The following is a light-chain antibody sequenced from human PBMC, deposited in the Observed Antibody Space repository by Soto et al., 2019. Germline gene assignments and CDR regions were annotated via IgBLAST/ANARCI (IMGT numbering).Light chain of an antibody. J-gene: IGKJ1*01. CDR1: QSVSSSY. CDR3: QQYNNWWT. CDR2: SAS. Sequence: EIVLTQSPGTLSLSPGERATLSCRASQSVSSSYLAWYQQKPGQAPRLLIYSASTRATGIPARFSGSGSGTGFTLTISSLQSEDFAVYYCQQYNNWWTFGQGTKVEIK. V-gene: IGKV3-15*01.